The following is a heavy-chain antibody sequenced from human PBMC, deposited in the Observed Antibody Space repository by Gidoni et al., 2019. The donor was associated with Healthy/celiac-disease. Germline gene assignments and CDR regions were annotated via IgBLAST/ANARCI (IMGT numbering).Heavy chain of an antibody. D-gene: IGHD3-10*01. CDR2: ISYDGSNK. Sequence: QVQLVESGGVVVQPGRSLSLSCAASGFTFRSYAMHWVRQAPGKGLEWVSVISYDGSNKYYADSVKGRFTISRDNSKNTLYLQMNSLRAEDTAVYYCASPSWGEFDYWGQGTLVTVSS. J-gene: IGHJ4*02. CDR3: ASPSWGEFDY. CDR1: GFTFRSYA. V-gene: IGHV3-30*04.